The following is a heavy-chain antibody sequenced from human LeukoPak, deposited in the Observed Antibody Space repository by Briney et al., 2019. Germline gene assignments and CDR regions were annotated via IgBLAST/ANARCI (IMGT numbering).Heavy chain of an antibody. CDR2: IYYSGST. CDR1: GGSISSYY. CDR3: ARRSYDSSGYYYFF. V-gene: IGHV4-59*12. Sequence: SETLSLTCTVSGGSISSYYWSWIRQPPGKGLEWIGYIYYSGSTNYNPSLKSRVTISVDTSKNQFSLKLSSVTAADTAVYYCARRSYDSSGYYYFFWGQGTLVTVSS. J-gene: IGHJ4*02. D-gene: IGHD3-22*01.